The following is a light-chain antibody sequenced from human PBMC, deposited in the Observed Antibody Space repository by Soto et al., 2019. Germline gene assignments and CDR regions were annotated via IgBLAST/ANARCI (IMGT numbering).Light chain of an antibody. CDR3: QQYNSNPAWT. CDR2: DAS. V-gene: IGKV1-5*01. J-gene: IGKJ1*01. Sequence: DIQMTQSPSTLSASVGDRVTMTCRASQSISSWLAWYQQKPGKAPKLLIYDASSLESGVPSRCSGSGSGTEFTLTISSLQPDDFATYYCQQYNSNPAWTFGQGTKV. CDR1: QSISSW.